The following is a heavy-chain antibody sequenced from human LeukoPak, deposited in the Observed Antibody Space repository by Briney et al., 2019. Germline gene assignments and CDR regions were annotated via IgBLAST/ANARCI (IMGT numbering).Heavy chain of an antibody. CDR1: GFTFNSYA. CDR3: AKSPYDH. Sequence: GGSLRLSCAASGFTFNSYAMSWVRQAPGKGLEWVSTISGGDNNAYYADSVKGRSTISRDNSKNTVYLQVNSLRAEDTAVYYCAKSPYDHWGQGTLVTVSS. CDR2: ISGGDNNA. J-gene: IGHJ4*02. V-gene: IGHV3-23*01.